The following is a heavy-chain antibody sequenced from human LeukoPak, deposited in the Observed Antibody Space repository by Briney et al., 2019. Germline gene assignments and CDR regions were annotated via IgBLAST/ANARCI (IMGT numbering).Heavy chain of an antibody. CDR1: GGSISSYY. D-gene: IGHD3-16*02. CDR2: IYYSGST. V-gene: IGHV4-59*12. Sequence: SETLSLTCTVSGGSISSYYWSWIRQPPGKGLEWIGYIYYSGSTNYNPSLKSRVTISVDTSKNQFSLKLSSVTAADTAVYYCARGSFGGVIPMNYFDYWGQGTLVTVSS. CDR3: ARGSFGGVIPMNYFDY. J-gene: IGHJ4*02.